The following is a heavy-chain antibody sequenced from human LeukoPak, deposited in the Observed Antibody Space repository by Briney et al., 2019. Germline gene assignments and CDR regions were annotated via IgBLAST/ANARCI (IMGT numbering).Heavy chain of an antibody. CDR3: ARGEGWQQLVRDDYFDY. V-gene: IGHV1-18*01. Sequence: ASVKVSCKASGYTFTSYGISWVRQAPGQGLEWMGWISAFNGNTNYAQKLQGRVTMTTDTSTSTAYMELRSLRSDDTAVYYCARGEGWQQLVRDDYFDYWGQGTLVTVSS. J-gene: IGHJ4*02. CDR2: ISAFNGNT. D-gene: IGHD6-13*01. CDR1: GYTFTSYG.